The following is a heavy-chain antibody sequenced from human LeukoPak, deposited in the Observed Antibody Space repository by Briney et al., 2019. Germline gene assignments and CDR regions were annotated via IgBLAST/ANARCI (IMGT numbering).Heavy chain of an antibody. D-gene: IGHD3-10*01. Sequence: SETLSLTCTVSGGSISSGDYYWSWIRQHPGKGLEWIGYIYYSGSTYYNPSLKSRVTISVDTSKNQFSLKLSSVTAADTAVYYCARVRTYYFDYWGQGTLVTVSS. V-gene: IGHV4-31*03. CDR2: IYYSGST. J-gene: IGHJ4*02. CDR1: GGSISSGDYY. CDR3: ARVRTYYFDY.